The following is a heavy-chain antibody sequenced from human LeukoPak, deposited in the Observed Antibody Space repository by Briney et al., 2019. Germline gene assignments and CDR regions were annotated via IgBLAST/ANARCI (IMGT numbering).Heavy chain of an antibody. Sequence: SQTLSLTCAISVDSVSTNSAAWNWLRQSPSRGLEWLGRAYFRSKWNHDYAVSVKSRITVKPDTSKNQFSLQLNSVTPEDTAVYYCARGVGATQYYFYYMDVWGEGTTVTVSS. J-gene: IGHJ6*03. CDR3: ARGVGATQYYFYYMDV. CDR1: VDSVSTNSAA. D-gene: IGHD1-26*01. V-gene: IGHV6-1*01. CDR2: AYFRSKWNH.